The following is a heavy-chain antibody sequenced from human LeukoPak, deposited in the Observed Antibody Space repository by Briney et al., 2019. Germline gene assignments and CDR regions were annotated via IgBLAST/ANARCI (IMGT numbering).Heavy chain of an antibody. CDR1: GGSISSYY. CDR2: IYYSRST. CDR3: ARRGSGSYWFDP. J-gene: IGHJ5*02. D-gene: IGHD1-26*01. Sequence: PSETLSLTCTVSGGSISSYYWSWIRQPPGKGLEWIGYIYYSRSTNYNPSLKSRVTISVDTSKNQFSLKLSSVTAADTAVYYCARRGSGSYWFDPWGQGTLVTVSS. V-gene: IGHV4-59*08.